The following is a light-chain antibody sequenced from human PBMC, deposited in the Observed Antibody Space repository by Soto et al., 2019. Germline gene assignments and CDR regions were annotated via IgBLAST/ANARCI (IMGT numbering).Light chain of an antibody. V-gene: IGLV2-14*03. CDR2: DVS. CDR1: SSDVGGYNY. CDR3: SSYTSSTTLKL. J-gene: IGLJ2*01. Sequence: QSALTQPASVSGSPGQSITISCTGTSSDVGGYNYVSWYQQHPGKAPKLMIYDVSNRPSGVSNRFSGSKSGNTASLTISGLQAEDEAAYYCSSYTSSTTLKLFGGGTKLTVL.